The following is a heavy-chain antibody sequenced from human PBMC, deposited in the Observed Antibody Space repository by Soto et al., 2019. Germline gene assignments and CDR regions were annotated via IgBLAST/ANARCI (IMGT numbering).Heavy chain of an antibody. D-gene: IGHD6-13*01. CDR1: GFTFSSDW. J-gene: IGHJ3*02. CDR2: IRKDGSKT. CDR3: ARVVPRGTSSLYFDAFDI. V-gene: IGHV3-7*05. Sequence: GGSLRLSCAASGFTFSSDWMTWVRQAPGKGLEWVANIRKDGSKTSYLDSVRGRFTIPRDNAQSFLYRQRDSLRAEDTALFYCARVVPRGTSSLYFDAFDIWGQGTMVTASS.